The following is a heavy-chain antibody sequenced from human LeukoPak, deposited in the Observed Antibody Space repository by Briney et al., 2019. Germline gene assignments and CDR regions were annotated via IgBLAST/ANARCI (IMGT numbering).Heavy chain of an antibody. CDR3: ARQREYQLLFGYYYYYMDV. V-gene: IGHV4-59*01. CDR2: IYYSGST. J-gene: IGHJ6*03. D-gene: IGHD2-2*01. CDR1: GGSISSYY. Sequence: SETLSLTCTVSGGSISSYYWSWIRQPPGKGLEWIGYIYYSGSTNYNPSLKSRVTVSVDTSKNQFSLKLSSVTAADTAVYYCARQREYQLLFGYYYYYMDVWGKGTTVTVSS.